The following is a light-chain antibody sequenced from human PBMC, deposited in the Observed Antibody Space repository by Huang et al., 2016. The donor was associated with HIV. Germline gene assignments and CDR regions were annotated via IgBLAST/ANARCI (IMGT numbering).Light chain of an antibody. V-gene: IGKV3-11*01. CDR2: DTS. CDR3: HQRAGWPL. CDR1: PTISSY. J-gene: IGKJ4*02. Sequence: EVVLTQSPATLYLSPGERATLSCRASPTISSYLAWYQHQPGQPPRLLISDTSNRATGIPARFRGSGSGTDFTLTISSLGPEDFAVYYCHQRAGWPLFGGGTKVEIK.